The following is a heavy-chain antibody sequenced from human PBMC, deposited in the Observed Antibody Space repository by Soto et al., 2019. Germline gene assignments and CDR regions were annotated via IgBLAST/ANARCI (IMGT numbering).Heavy chain of an antibody. D-gene: IGHD4-4*01. V-gene: IGHV1-3*01. CDR3: ASSYSNYALIDYYYFGMDV. CDR2: INAGNGNT. J-gene: IGHJ6*02. CDR1: GYTFTSCA. Sequence: ASVKVSCKASGYTFTSCAMHWVRQAPGKRLGWMGWINAGNGNTKYSQKFQGRVTITRDTSASTAYMELSSLRFEDTAVYYCASSYSNYALIDYYYFGMDVWGQGTTVTVSS.